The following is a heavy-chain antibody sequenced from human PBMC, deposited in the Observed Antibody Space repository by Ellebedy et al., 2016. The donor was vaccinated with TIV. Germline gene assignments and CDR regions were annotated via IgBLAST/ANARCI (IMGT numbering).Heavy chain of an antibody. J-gene: IGHJ4*02. V-gene: IGHV2-26*01. CDR3: VRALKYCGGDCTYKVDF. CDR2: IFPNDEK. CDR1: GFSLDNIIMG. D-gene: IGHD2-21*02. Sequence: SGPTLVKPKETLTLTCTVSGFSLDNIIMGVSWIRQPPGKALEWLAHIFPNDEKSYSTSLEARLSISKAPAKSHVVLTVANMDPVDTATNYCVRALKYCGGDCTYKVDFWGQGALVTVSS.